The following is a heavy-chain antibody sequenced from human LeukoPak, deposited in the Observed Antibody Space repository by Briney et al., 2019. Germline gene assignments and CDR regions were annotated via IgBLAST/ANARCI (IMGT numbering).Heavy chain of an antibody. CDR2: IYYSGST. Sequence: SETLSLTCIVSGGSISSNTYYWGWLRQPPGKGLEWIGSIYYSGSTYYNPSLKSRVTISVDTSKNQFSLKLSSVTAADTAVYYCARLNGGYNSLYNWFDPWGQGTLVTVSS. CDR3: ARLNGGYNSLYNWFDP. CDR1: GGSISSNTYY. V-gene: IGHV4-39*01. J-gene: IGHJ5*02. D-gene: IGHD6-13*01.